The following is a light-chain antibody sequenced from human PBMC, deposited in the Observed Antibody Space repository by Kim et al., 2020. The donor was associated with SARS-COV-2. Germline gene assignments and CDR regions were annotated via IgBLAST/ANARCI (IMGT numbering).Light chain of an antibody. V-gene: IGKV3-11*01. CDR2: DSS. CDR1: RNIGNF. Sequence: DILLTQSPASLSLPPGERATLSCRASRNIGNFLAWYQHKPGQPPRLLVYDSSIRATAVPARFSGSGSGTDFTLTISSLEPEDSAFYYCQQDSNGPPRTFGGGNKLEI. CDR3: QQDSNGPPRT. J-gene: IGKJ4*01.